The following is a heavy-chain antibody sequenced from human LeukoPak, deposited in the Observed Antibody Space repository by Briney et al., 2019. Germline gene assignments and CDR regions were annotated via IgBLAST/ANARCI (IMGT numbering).Heavy chain of an antibody. CDR3: ARGSPHRYCSSTSCPRIYYFDY. CDR1: GGSISSGDYY. CDR2: IYYSGST. Sequence: SETLSLTCTVSGGSISSGDYYWSWIRQPPGKGLEWIGYIYYSGSTYYNPSLKSRVTISVDTSKNQFSLKLSSVTAADTAVYYCARGSPHRYCSSTSCPRIYYFDYWGQGTLVTVSS. D-gene: IGHD2-2*01. V-gene: IGHV4-30-4*08. J-gene: IGHJ4*02.